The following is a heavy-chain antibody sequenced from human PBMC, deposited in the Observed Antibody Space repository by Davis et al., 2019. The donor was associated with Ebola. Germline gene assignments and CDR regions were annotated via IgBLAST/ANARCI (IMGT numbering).Heavy chain of an antibody. CDR2: IYPGDSDT. Sequence: GESLKISCKSSGYSFSNYWIGWVRQMPGKGLEWMGIIYPGDSDTRYSPSFQGQVTISADKSISTAYLQWSSLKASDTAMYYCARSASLYSSGWFDPWGQGTLVTVSS. J-gene: IGHJ5*02. V-gene: IGHV5-51*01. D-gene: IGHD6-25*01. CDR1: GYSFSNYW. CDR3: ARSASLYSSGWFDP.